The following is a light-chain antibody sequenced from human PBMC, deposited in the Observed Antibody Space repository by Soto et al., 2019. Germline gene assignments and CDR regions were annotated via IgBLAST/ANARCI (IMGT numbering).Light chain of an antibody. CDR1: NSDVGGYNH. CDR3: SSYTGSRTWV. J-gene: IGLJ1*01. Sequence: QSVLTQPASVSGSPGQSITISCTGTNSDVGGYNHVSWYRQYPGNAPKLIIYEVSNRPSGVSNRFSGSKSGNTASLTISGLQAEDEADYYCSSYTGSRTWVFGTGTKLTVL. CDR2: EVS. V-gene: IGLV2-14*01.